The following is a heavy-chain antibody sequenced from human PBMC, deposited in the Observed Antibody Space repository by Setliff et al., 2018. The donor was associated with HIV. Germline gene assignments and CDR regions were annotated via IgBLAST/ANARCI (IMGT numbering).Heavy chain of an antibody. Sequence: ASVKVSCKASGYTFTSYDINWVRQATGQGREWMGWMNPNSGNTGYAQKFQGRVTITTDASTSAAYMELCSLRSEDTAVYSCTRQTYYYGSGRYFPPDYWGQGTLVTVSS. D-gene: IGHD3-10*01. CDR2: MNPNSGNT. CDR1: GYTFTSYD. V-gene: IGHV1-8*01. CDR3: TRQTYYYGSGRYFPPDY. J-gene: IGHJ4*02.